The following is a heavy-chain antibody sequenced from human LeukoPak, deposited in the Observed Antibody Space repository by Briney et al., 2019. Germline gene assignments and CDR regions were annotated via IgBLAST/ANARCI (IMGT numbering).Heavy chain of an antibody. J-gene: IGHJ4*02. CDR2: IGASGGST. CDR1: GFTFTGYW. D-gene: IGHD3-9*01. V-gene: IGHV3-23*01. CDR3: AKAEGYDILTGLDY. Sequence: PGGSLRLSCAASGFTFTGYWMSWVRQAPGKGLEWVSGIGASGGSTYYADSVKGRFTISRDNSKNTLYLQMNSLRTEDTAVYYCAKAEGYDILTGLDYWGQGTLVTVSS.